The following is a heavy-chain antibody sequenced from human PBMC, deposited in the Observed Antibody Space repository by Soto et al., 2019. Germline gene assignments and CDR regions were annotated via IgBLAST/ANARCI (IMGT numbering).Heavy chain of an antibody. Sequence: QVQLVESGGGVVQPERSLRLSCAASRFTFSNYAMQLVRQAPGKGLEWVAVISSDGSNKYYADSLKGRFPISRDNSKNALVLQMNSLRDEDTAVYYCARPPAGMAAGDLMDVWGQGTTVTVS. CDR1: RFTFSNYA. J-gene: IGHJ6*02. D-gene: IGHD6-13*01. CDR3: ARPPAGMAAGDLMDV. V-gene: IGHV3-30-3*01. CDR2: ISSDGSNK.